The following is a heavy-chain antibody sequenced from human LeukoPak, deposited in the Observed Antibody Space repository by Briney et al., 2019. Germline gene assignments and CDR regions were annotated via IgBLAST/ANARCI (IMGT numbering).Heavy chain of an antibody. J-gene: IGHJ4*02. CDR3: ARMNYVSSGWGAPFDD. D-gene: IGHD1-7*01. CDR1: GFTFSSYN. CDR2: ISPSSTRI. V-gene: IGHV3-48*04. Sequence: GGFLRLSCAASGFTFSSYNMNWVRQAPGKGLEWVSYISPSSTRIDYAASVRGRFTISRDNAKSSLYLQVNSPRAEDTAVYYCARMNYVSSGWGAPFDDWGQGTLVTVSS.